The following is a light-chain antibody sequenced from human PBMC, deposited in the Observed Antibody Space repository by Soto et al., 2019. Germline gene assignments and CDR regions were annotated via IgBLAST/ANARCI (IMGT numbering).Light chain of an antibody. Sequence: QSALTQPASVSGSPGQSITISCTGTSSDVGAYNYVSWYQQHPGKAPKLLIFEVSSRPSGVSNRFSGSKSGSTASLTISALQAEDEADYYCSSYADSDTLYVFGTGTKVT. CDR2: EVS. CDR3: SSYADSDTLYV. CDR1: SSDVGAYNY. J-gene: IGLJ1*01. V-gene: IGLV2-14*01.